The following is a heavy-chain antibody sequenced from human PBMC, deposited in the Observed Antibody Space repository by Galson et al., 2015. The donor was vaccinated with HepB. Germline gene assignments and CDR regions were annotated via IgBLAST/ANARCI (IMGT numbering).Heavy chain of an antibody. CDR1: GFTFSRHG. Sequence: SLRLSCAASGFTFSRHGMHWVRQAPGKGLEWVAVIWSGGINKYYADSVKGRFTISRDNSKNTLYLQMNSLRVEDTAVYYCAKSHDYSNNWFDPWGQGTLVTVSS. CDR3: AKSHDYSNNWFDP. V-gene: IGHV3-33*06. J-gene: IGHJ5*02. D-gene: IGHD4-11*01. CDR2: IWSGGINK.